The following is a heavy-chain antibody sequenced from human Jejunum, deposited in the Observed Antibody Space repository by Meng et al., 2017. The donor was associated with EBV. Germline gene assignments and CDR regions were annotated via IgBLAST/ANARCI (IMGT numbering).Heavy chain of an antibody. V-gene: IGHV4-34*12. CDR3: ARKAVPGTFARPKFDY. Sequence: GQLQQWGVGLFKPSETLSLPCAVYGGPFNYYYWTWIRQPPGKGLEWIGEIIHSGSTNYDPSLKSRVTISVDRSKNQFSLKLTSVTAADTAVYYCARKAVPGTFARPKFDYWGQGTLVTVSS. CDR1: GGPFNYYY. J-gene: IGHJ4*02. CDR2: IIHSGST. D-gene: IGHD6-19*01.